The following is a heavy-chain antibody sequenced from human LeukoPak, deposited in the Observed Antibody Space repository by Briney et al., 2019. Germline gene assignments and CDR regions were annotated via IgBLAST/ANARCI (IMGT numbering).Heavy chain of an antibody. CDR2: ISDSGDNT. Sequence: AGGSLRLSCAASGFTFSNYAMNWVRQAPGKGLEWVSTISDSGDNTYYADSVKGRFTISRDNSKRTLYVLMSSLGAEDTAIYYCAKGAYGGYPHYFDYWGQGTLVTVSS. J-gene: IGHJ4*02. V-gene: IGHV3-23*01. CDR3: AKGAYGGYPHYFDY. CDR1: GFTFSNYA. D-gene: IGHD4-17*01.